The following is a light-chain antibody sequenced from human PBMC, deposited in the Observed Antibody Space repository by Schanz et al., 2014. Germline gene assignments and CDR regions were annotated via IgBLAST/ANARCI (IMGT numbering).Light chain of an antibody. J-gene: IGKJ4*01. CDR1: QTVTSNY. CDR2: DAS. CDR3: QQRSDWPKT. V-gene: IGKV3-11*01. Sequence: EIVLTQSPGTLSLSPGERAALSCRASQTVTSNYLAWYQQKPGQAPRLLIYDASNRATGIPDRFSGSGSGTDFTLTISSLEPEDFAVYYCQQRSDWPKTFGGGTKVEIK.